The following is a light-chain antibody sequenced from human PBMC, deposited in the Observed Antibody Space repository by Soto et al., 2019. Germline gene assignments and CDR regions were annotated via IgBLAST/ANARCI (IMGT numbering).Light chain of an antibody. CDR3: AAWAYSLNGVV. CDR2: RNN. J-gene: IGLJ2*01. Sequence: QSVLTQPPSASGTPGQRVTISCSGSSSHIGSNTVNWYQQLPGTAPKLLIYRNNQRPSGVPDRFSGSKSGTSASLAISGLQSEDEADYYCAAWAYSLNGVVFGGGTKVTVL. CDR1: SSHIGSNT. V-gene: IGLV1-44*01.